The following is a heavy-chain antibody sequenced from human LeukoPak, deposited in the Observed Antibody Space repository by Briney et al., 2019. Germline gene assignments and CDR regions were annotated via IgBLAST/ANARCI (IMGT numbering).Heavy chain of an antibody. V-gene: IGHV3-21*01. J-gene: IGHJ4*02. Sequence: GGSLRLSCAASGFTFSSYSMNWVRQAPGKGLEWVSSISSSSSYISYADSVKGRFTISRDNAKNPLYLQMNSLRAEDTAVYYCASLVYYYDTSDYYRFDYWGQGTLVTVSS. CDR2: ISSSSSYI. CDR3: ASLVYYYDTSDYYRFDY. CDR1: GFTFSSYS. D-gene: IGHD3-22*01.